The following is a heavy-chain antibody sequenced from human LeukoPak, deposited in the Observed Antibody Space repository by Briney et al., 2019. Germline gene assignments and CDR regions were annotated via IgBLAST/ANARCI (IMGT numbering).Heavy chain of an antibody. V-gene: IGHV1-2*02. CDR2: INPNSGGT. J-gene: IGHJ3*02. Sequence: ASVKVSRKASGYTFTGYYMHWVRQAPGQGLEWMGWINPNSGGTNYAQKFQGRVTMTRDTSISTAYMELSRLRSDDTAVYYCARFITMVRGVTMVNDAFDIWGQGTMVTVSS. CDR3: ARFITMVRGVTMVNDAFDI. D-gene: IGHD3-10*01. CDR1: GYTFTGYY.